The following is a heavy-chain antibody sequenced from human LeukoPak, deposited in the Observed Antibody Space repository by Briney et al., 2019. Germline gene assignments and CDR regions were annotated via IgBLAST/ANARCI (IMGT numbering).Heavy chain of an antibody. Sequence: SETLSLTCSVSGGSITGNTRYWGWVRQPPGGSLEWIGSLFYDGYTWYNPSLKSRLTIPLDKSKNQFSLKLASVTAADTAVYYCATRDPVAGQRYFDNWGQGTLVTVSA. CDR2: LFYDGYT. CDR3: ATRDPVAGQRYFDN. CDR1: GGSITGNTRY. V-gene: IGHV4-39*01. J-gene: IGHJ4*02. D-gene: IGHD6-19*01.